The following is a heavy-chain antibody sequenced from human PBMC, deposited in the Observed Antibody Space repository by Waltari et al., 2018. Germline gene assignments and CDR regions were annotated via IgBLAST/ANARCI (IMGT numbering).Heavy chain of an antibody. J-gene: IGHJ6*02. V-gene: IGHV1-8*03. CDR1: GYTFTSYD. CDR2: MNPNSGNT. D-gene: IGHD4-4*01. Sequence: QVQLVQSGAEVKKPGASVKVSCKASGYTFTSYDLNWVRQATGQGLEWMGWMNPNSGNTGYAQKFQGRVTITRNTSISTAYMELSSLRSEDTAVYYCARGPTVSAYYYGMDVWGQGTTVTVSS. CDR3: ARGPTVSAYYYGMDV.